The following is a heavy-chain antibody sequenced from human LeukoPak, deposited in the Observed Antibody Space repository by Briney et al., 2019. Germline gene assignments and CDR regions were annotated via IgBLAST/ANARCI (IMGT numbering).Heavy chain of an antibody. D-gene: IGHD2-2*01. V-gene: IGHV5-51*01. CDR1: GYRITNYW. CDR3: ARHRGVGYCSSTSCPYFDY. CDR2: IYPGDSNT. J-gene: IGHJ4*02. Sequence: KIGESLKISSTGSGYRITNYWIGWVRQMPGKGLEWMGIIYPGDSNTRYSPSFQGQVTISADKSLSTAYLQWSSLKASDTAMYYCARHRGVGYCSSTSCPYFDYWGQGTLVTVSS.